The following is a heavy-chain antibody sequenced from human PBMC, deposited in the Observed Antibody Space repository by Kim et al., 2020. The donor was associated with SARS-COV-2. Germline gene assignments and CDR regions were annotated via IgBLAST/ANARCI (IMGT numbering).Heavy chain of an antibody. V-gene: IGHV4-34*01. CDR3: ARGGHPTRGNPGFPRVCYFDY. Sequence: SETLSLTCAVYGGSLSGYYWSWIRQPPGKGLEWIGEINHSGSTNYNPSLKSRVTISVDTSKNQFSLKLSSVTAADTAVYYCARGGHPTRGNPGFPRVCYFDYWGQGTLVTVSS. J-gene: IGHJ4*02. CDR1: GGSLSGYY. D-gene: IGHD3-16*01. CDR2: INHSGST.